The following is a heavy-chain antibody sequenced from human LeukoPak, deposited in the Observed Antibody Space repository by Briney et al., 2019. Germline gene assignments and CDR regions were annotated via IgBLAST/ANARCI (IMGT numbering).Heavy chain of an antibody. D-gene: IGHD3-9*01. Sequence: SQTLSLTCTVSGGSISSYYWSWIRQPAGKGLEWIGRIYTSGSTNYNPSLKSRVTMSVDTSKNQFSLKLRSVTAADTAVYYWARDGDILTGYYKNYGGQETLVTVSS. CDR2: IYTSGST. CDR1: GGSISSYY. V-gene: IGHV4-4*07. CDR3: ARDGDILTGYYKNY. J-gene: IGHJ4*02.